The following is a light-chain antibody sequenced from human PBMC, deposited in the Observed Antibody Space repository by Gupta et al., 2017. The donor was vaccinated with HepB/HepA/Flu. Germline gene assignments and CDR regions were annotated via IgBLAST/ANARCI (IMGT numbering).Light chain of an antibody. J-gene: IGKJ4*01. V-gene: IGKV3-20*01. CDR1: QSLSNGF. Sequence: DIVLTQSPGTLSLSPGERATFSCRASQSLSNGFLAWYQQKPGQAPRLLIYGASNRASGTPDRFSGSGSGTDFILTINRLEPEDFAVYSCHQYASTPFTFGGGTKVEFK. CDR3: HQYASTPFT. CDR2: GAS.